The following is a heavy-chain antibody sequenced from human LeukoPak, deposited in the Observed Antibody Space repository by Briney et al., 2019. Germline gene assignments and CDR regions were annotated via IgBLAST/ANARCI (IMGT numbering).Heavy chain of an antibody. J-gene: IGHJ4*02. Sequence: GGSLRLSCAASGFTFSSYPMSWVRQAPGKGLEWVSGITGSGGTTYYADSVKGRFTISRDNSKNTLYLQMNSLRAEDTAIYYCAKPSRTMATITDFDYWGQGTQVTVSS. D-gene: IGHD5-24*01. V-gene: IGHV3-23*01. CDR1: GFTFSSYP. CDR3: AKPSRTMATITDFDY. CDR2: ITGSGGTT.